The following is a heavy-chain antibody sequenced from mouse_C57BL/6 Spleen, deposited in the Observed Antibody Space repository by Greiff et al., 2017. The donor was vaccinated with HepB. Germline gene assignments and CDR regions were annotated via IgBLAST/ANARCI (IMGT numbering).Heavy chain of an antibody. CDR1: GFTFSNYW. D-gene: IGHD1-1*01. Sequence: EVKVEESGGGLVQPGGSMKLSCVASGFTFSNYWMNWVRQSPEKGLEWVAQIRLKSDNYATHYAESVKGRFTISRDDSKSSVYLQMNNLRAEDTGIYYCTGRGYGSDFDYWGQGTTLTVSS. CDR2: IRLKSDNYAT. J-gene: IGHJ2*01. V-gene: IGHV6-3*01. CDR3: TGRGYGSDFDY.